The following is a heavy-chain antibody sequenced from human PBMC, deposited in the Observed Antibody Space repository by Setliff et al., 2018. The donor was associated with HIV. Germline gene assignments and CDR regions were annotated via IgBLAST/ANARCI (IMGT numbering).Heavy chain of an antibody. D-gene: IGHD3-3*01. Sequence: SVKVSCKVSGGTFSDYAVTWVRQAPGQGLEWMGGVIPVFGTGNYAQKFQGRVTTTTDESTRTAYMELRSLRSEDTAVYYCARVPSPFVQEGYFDDWGQGTLVTVSS. CDR1: GGTFSDYA. CDR2: VIPVFGTG. V-gene: IGHV1-69*05. CDR3: ARVPSPFVQEGYFDD. J-gene: IGHJ4*01.